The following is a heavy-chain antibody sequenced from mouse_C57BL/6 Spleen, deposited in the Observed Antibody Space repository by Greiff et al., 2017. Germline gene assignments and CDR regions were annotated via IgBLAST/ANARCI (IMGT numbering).Heavy chain of an antibody. J-gene: IGHJ2*01. V-gene: IGHV1-26*01. CDR2: INPNNGGT. CDR1: GYTFTDYY. CDR3: ARPGYGSSYFDY. Sequence: VQLQQSGPELVKPGASVKISCKASGYTFTDYYMNWVKQSHGKSLEWIGDINPNNGGTSYNQKFKGKATLTVDKSSSTAYMELRSLTSEDSAVYYCARPGYGSSYFDYWGQGTTLTVSS. D-gene: IGHD1-1*01.